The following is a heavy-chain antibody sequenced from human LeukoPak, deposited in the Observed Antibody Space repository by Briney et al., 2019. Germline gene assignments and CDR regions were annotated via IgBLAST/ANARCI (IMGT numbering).Heavy chain of an antibody. V-gene: IGHV4-39*07. CDR3: ARDIYDSSGYYCDY. J-gene: IGHJ4*02. D-gene: IGHD3-22*01. CDR2: IYYSGSA. Sequence: SETLSLTCTVSGGSISSSSYYWGWIRQPPGKGLEWIGSIYYSGSAYYNPSLKSRVTISVDTSKNQFSLKLSSVTAADTAVYYCARDIYDSSGYYCDYWGQGTLVTVSS. CDR1: GGSISSSSYY.